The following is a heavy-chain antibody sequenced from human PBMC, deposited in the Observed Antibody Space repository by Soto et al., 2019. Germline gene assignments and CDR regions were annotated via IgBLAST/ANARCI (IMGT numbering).Heavy chain of an antibody. V-gene: IGHV2-5*02. CDR2: IYWDDDN. J-gene: IGHJ4*02. D-gene: IGHD6-13*01. CDR3: AHGSGWLSDY. Sequence: QITLRESGPTLVKPTQTLTLTCSFSGFSLSSTAVGVNWIRQPPGKAPEWLALIYWDDDNHYSPSLKSRLTITKDTSKSQVVLTMTNMDPVDTATYYCAHGSGWLSDYWGQGTLVTVSS. CDR1: GFSLSSTAVG.